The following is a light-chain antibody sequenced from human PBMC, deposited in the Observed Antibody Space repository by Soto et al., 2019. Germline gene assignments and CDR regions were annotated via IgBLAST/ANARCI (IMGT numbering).Light chain of an antibody. V-gene: IGKV3D-20*02. CDR1: QSVSSSY. J-gene: IGKJ1*01. Sequence: EIVLTQSPGTLSLSPGERATLSCRASQSVSSSYLAWYQQKPGQAPRLLIYGASSRATGIPDRFSGSWSGTDFTLTINGLEPEDSAVYYCQQRGNWPPTWTFGQGTKVDI. CDR2: GAS. CDR3: QQRGNWPPTWT.